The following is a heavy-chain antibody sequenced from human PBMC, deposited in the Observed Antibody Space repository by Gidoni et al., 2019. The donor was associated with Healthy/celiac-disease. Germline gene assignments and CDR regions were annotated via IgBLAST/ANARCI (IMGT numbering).Heavy chain of an antibody. V-gene: IGHV3-30*04. Sequence: RLSCAASGFTFSSYAMHWVRQAPGKGLEWVAVISYDGSNKYYADSVKGRFTISRDNSKNTLYLQMNSLRAEDTAVYYCARDRSEGIVVVVKGFDYWGQGTLVTVSS. CDR2: ISYDGSNK. D-gene: IGHD2-15*01. J-gene: IGHJ4*02. CDR1: GFTFSSYA. CDR3: ARDRSEGIVVVVKGFDY.